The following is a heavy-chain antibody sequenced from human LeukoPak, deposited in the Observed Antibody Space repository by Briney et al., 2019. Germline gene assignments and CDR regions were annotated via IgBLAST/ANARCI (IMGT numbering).Heavy chain of an antibody. CDR3: ARGEIAAAFFDY. J-gene: IGHJ4*02. D-gene: IGHD6-13*01. V-gene: IGHV3-30*19. Sequence: GGSLRLSCAASGFIFSIYGMHWVRQAPGKGLEWVAVISYDGSNKYYADSVKGRFTISRDNSKNTLYLQMNSLRAEDTAVYYCARGEIAAAFFDYWGQGTLVTVSS. CDR1: GFIFSIYG. CDR2: ISYDGSNK.